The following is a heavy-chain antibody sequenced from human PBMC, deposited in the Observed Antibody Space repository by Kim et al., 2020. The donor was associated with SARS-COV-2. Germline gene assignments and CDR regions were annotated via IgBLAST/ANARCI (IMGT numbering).Heavy chain of an antibody. CDR2: IDPSDSYT. J-gene: IGHJ4*02. Sequence: GESLKISCKGSGYSFTSYWISWVRQMPGKGLEWMGRIDPSDSYTNYSPSFQGHVTISADKSISTAYLQWSSLKASDTAMYYCARHDAAAELPNYFDYWGQGTLVTVSS. V-gene: IGHV5-10-1*01. CDR1: GYSFTSYW. D-gene: IGHD6-13*01. CDR3: ARHDAAAELPNYFDY.